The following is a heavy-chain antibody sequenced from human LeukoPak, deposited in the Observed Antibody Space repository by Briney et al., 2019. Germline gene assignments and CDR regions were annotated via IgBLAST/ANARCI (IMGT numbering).Heavy chain of an antibody. J-gene: IGHJ3*02. CDR3: ARSREDIVVVVASYGDAFDI. CDR2: INAGNGNT. Sequence: ASVKVSCKASGYTFTSYAMHWVRQAPGQRLEWMGWINAGNGNTKYSQKFQGRVTITRDTSASTAYVELSSLRSEDTAVYYCARSREDIVVVVASYGDAFDIWGQGTMVTVSS. CDR1: GYTFTSYA. V-gene: IGHV1-3*01. D-gene: IGHD2-15*01.